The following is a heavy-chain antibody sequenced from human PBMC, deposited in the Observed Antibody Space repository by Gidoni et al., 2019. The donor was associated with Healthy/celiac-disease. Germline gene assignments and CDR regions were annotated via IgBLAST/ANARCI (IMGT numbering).Heavy chain of an antibody. J-gene: IGHJ4*02. V-gene: IGHV4-59*01. CDR3: ARVTQIAVAGPYFDY. CDR2: IYYSGST. CDR1: GGSISSYY. D-gene: IGHD6-19*01. Sequence: QVQLQESGPGLVKPSETLSLTCTVSGGSISSYYWSWIRQPPGKGLEWIGYIYYSGSTNYNPSLKSRVTISVDTSKNQFSLKLSSVTAADTAVYYCARVTQIAVAGPYFDYWGQGTLVTVSS.